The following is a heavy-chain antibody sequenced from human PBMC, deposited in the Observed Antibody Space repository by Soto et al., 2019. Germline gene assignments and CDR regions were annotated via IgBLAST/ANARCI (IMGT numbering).Heavy chain of an antibody. CDR2: IIPIFGTA. CDR3: ASERRRPGIAVAGRFAY. Sequence: GASVKVSCKASGGTFSSYAICWVRQAPGQGLEWMGGIIPIFGTANYAQKFQGRVTITADESTSTAYMELSSLRSEDTAVYYCASERRRPGIAVAGRFAYRGQGTLVTVSS. D-gene: IGHD6-19*01. CDR1: GGTFSSYA. V-gene: IGHV1-69*13. J-gene: IGHJ4*02.